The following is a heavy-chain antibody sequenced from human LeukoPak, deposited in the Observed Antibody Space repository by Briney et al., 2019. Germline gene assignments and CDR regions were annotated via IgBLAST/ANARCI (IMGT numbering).Heavy chain of an antibody. J-gene: IGHJ6*02. V-gene: IGHV1-2*02. CDR3: AKVLRYFDWLLDDYGMDV. CDR1: GYTFTGYY. CDR2: INPNSGGT. Sequence: ASVKVSCKASGYTFTGYYMHWLRQAPGQGLEWMGWINPNSGGTNYAQKFQGRVTMTRDTSISTAYMELSRLRSDDTAVYYCAKVLRYFDWLLDDYGMDVWGQGTTVTVSS. D-gene: IGHD3-9*01.